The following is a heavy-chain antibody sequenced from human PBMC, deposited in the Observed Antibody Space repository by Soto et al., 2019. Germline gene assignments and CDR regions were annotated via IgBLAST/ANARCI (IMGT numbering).Heavy chain of an antibody. CDR2: VFHTGIT. Sequence: SETLSRTCTVSGASITSSYWSWIRQSPEKGLAWIAYVFHTGITTYNPSVKSRVTASVDTSKNQFSLKLRSVTAADSAVYSCARGYYDTSGQSNTFDILGQGTMAAVSS. D-gene: IGHD3-22*01. J-gene: IGHJ3*02. V-gene: IGHV4-59*01. CDR1: GASITSSY. CDR3: ARGYYDTSGQSNTFDI.